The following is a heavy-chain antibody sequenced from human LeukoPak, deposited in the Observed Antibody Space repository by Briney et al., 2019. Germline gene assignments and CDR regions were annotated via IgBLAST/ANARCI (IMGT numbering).Heavy chain of an antibody. CDR3: ARTRDGPFEY. CDR1: GFTFSSYE. CDR2: ISNSGSSI. D-gene: IGHD5-24*01. V-gene: IGHV3-48*03. J-gene: IGHJ4*02. Sequence: KAGGSLRLSCAASGFTFSSYEMNWVRQGPGKGLEWLSHISNSGSSIQYADSVKGRFTISRDNAKNSLYLQMNSPRAEDTAVYYCARTRDGPFEYWGQGTLVTVSS.